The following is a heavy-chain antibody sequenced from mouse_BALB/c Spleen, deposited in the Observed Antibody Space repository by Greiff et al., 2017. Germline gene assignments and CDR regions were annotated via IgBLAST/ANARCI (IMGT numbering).Heavy chain of an antibody. D-gene: IGHD4-1*01. J-gene: IGHJ1*01. CDR2: IRNKANGYTT. CDR1: GFTFTDYY. CDR3: ARDITGNFDV. Sequence: EVNVVESGGGLVQPGGSLRLSCATSGFTFTDYYMSWVRQPPGKALEWLGFIRNKANGYTTEYSASVKGRFTISRDNSQSILYLQMNTLRAEDSATYYCARDITGNFDVWGAGTTVTVSS. V-gene: IGHV7-3*02.